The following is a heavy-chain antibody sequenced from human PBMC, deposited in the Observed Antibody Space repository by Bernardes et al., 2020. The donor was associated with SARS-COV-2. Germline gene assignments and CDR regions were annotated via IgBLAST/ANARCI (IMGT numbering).Heavy chain of an antibody. D-gene: IGHD6-13*01. CDR2: IDYSGST. V-gene: IGHV4-59*01. Sequence: SETLSLTCTVSGGSIGTYYWNWIRRPPGKGLEWIGSIDYSGSTKYNPSLKSRVNIAVDTPKNKFSLNLRSVTAADTAVYYCARSRGRAALSYFNPWGQGTLVTVSS. CDR3: ARSRGRAALSYFNP. CDR1: GGSIGTYY. J-gene: IGHJ5*02.